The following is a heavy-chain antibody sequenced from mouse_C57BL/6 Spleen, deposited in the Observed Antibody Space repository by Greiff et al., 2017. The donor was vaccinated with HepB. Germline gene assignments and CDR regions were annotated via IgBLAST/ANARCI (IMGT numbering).Heavy chain of an antibody. V-gene: IGHV1-81*01. CDR2: IYPRSGNT. D-gene: IGHD1-1*01. Sequence: QVQLQQSGAELARPGASVKLSCKASGYTFTSYGISWVKQRTGQGLEWIGEIYPRSGNTYYNEKFKGKATLTAEKSSSTAYMELRSLTSADSAVYFCARSEVYYYGSSYAMDYWGQGTSVTVSS. CDR3: ARSEVYYYGSSYAMDY. CDR1: GYTFTSYG. J-gene: IGHJ4*01.